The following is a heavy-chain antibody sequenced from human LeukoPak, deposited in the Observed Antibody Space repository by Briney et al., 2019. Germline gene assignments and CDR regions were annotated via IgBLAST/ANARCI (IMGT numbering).Heavy chain of an antibody. V-gene: IGHV3-33*06. Sequence: GKSLRLSCIASGLTFKNYGMHWVRQAPGKGLEWVAVIWYDGSTKYYADSVKGRFTISRDNSKNTLFLQMNSLRAEDTAVYYCAKVYSSGRYYFDYRGQGTLVTVSS. CDR1: GLTFKNYG. J-gene: IGHJ4*02. CDR3: AKVYSSGRYYFDY. D-gene: IGHD6-19*01. CDR2: IWYDGSTK.